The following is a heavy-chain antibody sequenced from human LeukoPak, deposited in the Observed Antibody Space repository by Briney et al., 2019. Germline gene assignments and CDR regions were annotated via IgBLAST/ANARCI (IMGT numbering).Heavy chain of an antibody. V-gene: IGHV3-21*01. CDR2: ISSSSSYI. J-gene: IGHJ4*02. CDR3: APIAAAGNSRNDY. Sequence: GGSLRLSCAASGFTFSSYSMNWVRQAPGKGLEWVSSISSSSSYIYYADSVKGRFTISRDNAKNSLYLQMNSLRAEDTAVYYCAPIAAAGNSRNDYWGQGTLVTVSS. CDR1: GFTFSSYS. D-gene: IGHD6-13*01.